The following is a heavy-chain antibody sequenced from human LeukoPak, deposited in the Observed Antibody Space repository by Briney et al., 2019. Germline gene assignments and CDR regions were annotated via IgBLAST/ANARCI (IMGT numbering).Heavy chain of an antibody. D-gene: IGHD6-6*01. CDR1: GGTFSSYA. J-gene: IGHJ2*01. V-gene: IGHV1-69*05. CDR2: IIPIFGTA. CDR3: ARDRPYSSSSWWYFDL. Sequence: SVKVSCKPSGGTFSSYAISSVRQAPGQGLEWMGGIIPIFGTANYAQKFQGRVTITTDESTSTAYMELSSLRSEDTAVYYCARDRPYSSSSWWYFDLWGRGTLVTVSS.